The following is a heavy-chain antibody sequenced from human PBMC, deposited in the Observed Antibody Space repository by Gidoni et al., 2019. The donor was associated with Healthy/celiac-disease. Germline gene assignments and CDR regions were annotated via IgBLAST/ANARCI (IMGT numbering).Heavy chain of an antibody. V-gene: IGHV4-39*01. CDR1: GGSISSSSYY. Sequence: QLQLQESGPGLVKPSETLSLTCTVSGGSISSSSYYWGWIRQPPGKGLEWIGSIYYSGSTYYNPSLKSRVTISVDTSKNQFSLKLSSVTAADTAVYYCARQMATIVYYYYYGMDVWGQGTTVTVSS. CDR3: ARQMATIVYYYYYGMDV. CDR2: IYYSGST. J-gene: IGHJ6*02. D-gene: IGHD5-12*01.